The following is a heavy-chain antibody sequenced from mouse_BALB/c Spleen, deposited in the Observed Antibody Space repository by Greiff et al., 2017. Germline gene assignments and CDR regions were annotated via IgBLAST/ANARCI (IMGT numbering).Heavy chain of an antibody. CDR2: IRLKSNNYAT. Sequence: EVKLMESGGGLVQPGGSMKLSCVASGFTFSNYWMNWVRQSPEKGLEWVAEIRLKSNNYATHYAESVKGRFTISRDDSKSSVYLQMNNLRAEDTGIYYCTRDYYGNPFAYWGQGTLVTVSA. CDR3: TRDYYGNPFAY. V-gene: IGHV6-6*02. CDR1: GFTFSNYW. J-gene: IGHJ3*01. D-gene: IGHD2-1*01.